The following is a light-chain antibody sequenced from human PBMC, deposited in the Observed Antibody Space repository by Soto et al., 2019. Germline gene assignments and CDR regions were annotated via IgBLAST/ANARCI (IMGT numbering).Light chain of an antibody. V-gene: IGKV3D-20*02. CDR3: QHRSSWPRT. J-gene: IGKJ1*01. Sequence: EIVLTQSPGTLSLSPGDRATLSCRASQTISSTYLAWYQQKPGQAPRLLIYAASTRATGIPDRFSGSGSGTDFTLTISRLEPEDFAVYYCQHRSSWPRTFGRGSKVDIK. CDR2: AAS. CDR1: QTISSTY.